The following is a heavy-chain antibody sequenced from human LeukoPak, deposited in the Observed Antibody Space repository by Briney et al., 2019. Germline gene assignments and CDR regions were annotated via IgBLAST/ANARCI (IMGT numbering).Heavy chain of an antibody. V-gene: IGHV4-34*01. CDR2: INHSGST. D-gene: IGHD6-13*01. Sequence: SETLSLTCAVYGGPFSGYYWSWIRRPPGKGLEWIGEINHSGSTNYNPSLKSRVTISVDTSKNQFSLKLSSVTAADIAVYYCARGLWQQLGNDYWGQGTLVTVSS. CDR1: GGPFSGYY. J-gene: IGHJ4*02. CDR3: ARGLWQQLGNDY.